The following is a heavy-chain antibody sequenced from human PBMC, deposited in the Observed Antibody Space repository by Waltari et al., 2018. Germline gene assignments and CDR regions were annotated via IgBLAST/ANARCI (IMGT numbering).Heavy chain of an antibody. CDR1: GFTFRKYA. CDR3: VKPMTTVAFDAFDI. J-gene: IGHJ3*02. CDR2: ISYHGSNI. V-gene: IGHV3-30*18. Sequence: QVQLVESGGGVVQPGRSLRLSCAASGFTFRKYALHWVRQAPGKGLEWVAVISYHGSNIYYADSVRGRFTISRDNSKSTLYLQMNSLRAEDTAVYYCVKPMTTVAFDAFDIWGQGTVVTVSS. D-gene: IGHD4-17*01.